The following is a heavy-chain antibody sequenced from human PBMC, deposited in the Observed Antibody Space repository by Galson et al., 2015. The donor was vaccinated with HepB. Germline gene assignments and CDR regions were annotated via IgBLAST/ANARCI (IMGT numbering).Heavy chain of an antibody. CDR2: IYPDDSDT. CDR1: GYTFTIYW. J-gene: IGHJ4*02. D-gene: IGHD5-24*01. Sequence: QSGAEVKKPGESLKISCKASGYTFTIYWIAWVRQMPGKGLEWMGSIYPDDSDTAYSPSFQGQITTSADKSINTAYLQWSSLKASDTAMYYCARRRRNDPNTNLDYWGQGTLVTVSS. V-gene: IGHV5-51*01. CDR3: ARRRRNDPNTNLDY.